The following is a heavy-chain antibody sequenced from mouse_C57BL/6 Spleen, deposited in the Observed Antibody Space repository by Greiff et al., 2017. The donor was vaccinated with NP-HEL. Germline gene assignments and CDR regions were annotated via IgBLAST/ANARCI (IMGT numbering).Heavy chain of an antibody. J-gene: IGHJ4*01. Sequence: VQLKESGPGMVKPSQSLSLTCTVTGYSITSGYDWHWIRHFPGNKLEWMGYISYSGSTNYNPSLKSRISITHDTSKNHFFLKLNSVTTEDTATYYCARGLLRDAMDYWGQGTSVTVSS. V-gene: IGHV3-1*01. CDR3: ARGLLRDAMDY. CDR1: GYSITSGYD. D-gene: IGHD1-1*01. CDR2: ISYSGST.